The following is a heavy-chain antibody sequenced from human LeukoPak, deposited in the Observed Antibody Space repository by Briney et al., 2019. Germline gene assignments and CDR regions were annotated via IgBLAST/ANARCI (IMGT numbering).Heavy chain of an antibody. Sequence: SETLSLTRAVYGGSFSGYYWSWIRQPPGKGLEWIGEISHSGSTNYNPSLKSRVTISVDTSKNQFSLKLSSVTAADTAVYYCARAVVPAATDYWGQGTLVTVSS. V-gene: IGHV4-34*01. J-gene: IGHJ4*02. CDR1: GGSFSGYY. CDR2: ISHSGST. D-gene: IGHD2-2*01. CDR3: ARAVVPAATDY.